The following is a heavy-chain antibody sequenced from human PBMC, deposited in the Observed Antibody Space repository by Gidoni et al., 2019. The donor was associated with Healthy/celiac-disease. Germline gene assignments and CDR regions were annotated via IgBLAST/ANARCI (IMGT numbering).Heavy chain of an antibody. Sequence: QVQLQESGPGLVKPSQTLSLTCTVSGGSISRGDYSWSWIRQPPGKGLEWIGYIYYSGSTYYNPSLKSRVTISVDTSKNQFSLKLSSVTAADTAVYYCARGAGYSSSWYVGYFQHWGQGTLVTVSS. CDR3: ARGAGYSSSWYVGYFQH. J-gene: IGHJ1*01. CDR2: IYYSGST. V-gene: IGHV4-30-4*01. CDR1: GGSISRGDYS. D-gene: IGHD6-13*01.